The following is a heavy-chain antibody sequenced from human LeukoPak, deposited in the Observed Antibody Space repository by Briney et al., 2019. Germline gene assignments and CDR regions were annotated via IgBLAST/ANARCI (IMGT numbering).Heavy chain of an antibody. CDR3: AREIAAKPLDY. J-gene: IGHJ4*02. CDR1: GYSISSGYY. CDR2: IYHSGST. Sequence: SETLSLTCTVSGYSISSGYYWGWIRQPPGKGLEWIGSIYHSGSTYYNPSLKSRVTISVDTPKNQFSLKLSSVTAADTAVYYCAREIAAKPLDYWGQGTLVTVSS. V-gene: IGHV4-38-2*02. D-gene: IGHD6-13*01.